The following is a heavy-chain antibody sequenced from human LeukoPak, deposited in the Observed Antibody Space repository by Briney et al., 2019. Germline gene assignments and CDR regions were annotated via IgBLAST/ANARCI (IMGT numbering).Heavy chain of an antibody. D-gene: IGHD3-3*01. J-gene: IGHJ6*03. CDR3: ARQLGDFWSGYYNYYYYYMDV. Sequence: SETLSLTCTVSGGSISSSSYYWGWIRQPPGKGLEWIGSIYYSGSTYYNPSLKSRVTISVDTSKNQFSLKLSSVTAADTAVYYCARQLGDFWSGYYNYYYYYMDVWGKGTTVTVSS. CDR2: IYYSGST. V-gene: IGHV4-39*01. CDR1: GGSISSSSYY.